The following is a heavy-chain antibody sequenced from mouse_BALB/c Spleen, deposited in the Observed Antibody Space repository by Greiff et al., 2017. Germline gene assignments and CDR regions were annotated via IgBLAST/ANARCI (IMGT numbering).Heavy chain of an antibody. CDR1: GFTFSSYT. V-gene: IGHV5-6-4*01. D-gene: IGHD1-1*01. CDR3: TRDRYYYGSSWYFDV. J-gene: IGHJ1*01. CDR2: ISSGGSYT. Sequence: EVQRVESGGGLVKPGGSLKLSCAASGFTFSSYTMSWVRQTPEKRLEWVATISSGGSYTYYPDSVKGRFTISRDNAKNTLYLQMSSLKSEDTAMYYCTRDRYYYGSSWYFDVWGAGTTVTVSS.